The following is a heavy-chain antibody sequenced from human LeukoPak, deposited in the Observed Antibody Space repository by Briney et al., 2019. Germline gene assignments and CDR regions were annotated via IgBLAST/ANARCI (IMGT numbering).Heavy chain of an antibody. D-gene: IGHD6-19*01. Sequence: GGSLRLSCAASGFTFSSCAMHWVRQAPGKGLEWVAVISYDGSNKYYADSVKGRFTISRDNSKNTLYLQMNSLRAEDTAVYYCARSYSSGWYDLYHFDYWGQGTLVTVSS. CDR2: ISYDGSNK. CDR1: GFTFSSCA. CDR3: ARSYSSGWYDLYHFDY. J-gene: IGHJ4*02. V-gene: IGHV3-30-3*01.